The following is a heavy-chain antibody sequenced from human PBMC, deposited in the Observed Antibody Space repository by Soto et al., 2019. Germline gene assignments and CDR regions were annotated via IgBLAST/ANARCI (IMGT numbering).Heavy chain of an antibody. J-gene: IGHJ6*02. CDR1: GFTFSSYG. Sequence: PGGSLRLSCAASGFTFSSYGMHWVRQAPGKGLEWVAVISYDGSNKYYADSVKGRFTISRDNSKNTLYLQMNSLRAEDTAVYYCAKDRRLGYYDSSGYYYRYYYYYGMDVWGQGTTVTVSS. V-gene: IGHV3-30*18. CDR3: AKDRRLGYYDSSGYYYRYYYYYGMDV. CDR2: ISYDGSNK. D-gene: IGHD3-22*01.